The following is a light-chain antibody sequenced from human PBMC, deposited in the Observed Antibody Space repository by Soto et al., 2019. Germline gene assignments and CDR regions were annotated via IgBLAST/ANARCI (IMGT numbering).Light chain of an antibody. CDR2: DAS. CDR1: QTVRNNY. CDR3: QQFSSYPLT. J-gene: IGKJ4*01. Sequence: EFVLTQSPGTLSLSPGERVTLSCRASQTVRNNYLAWYQQKPGQAPRLLIYDASSRVTGIPDRFSGGGSGTDFTLTISRLEPEDFAVYYCQQFSSYPLTFGGGTKVEIK. V-gene: IGKV3-20*01.